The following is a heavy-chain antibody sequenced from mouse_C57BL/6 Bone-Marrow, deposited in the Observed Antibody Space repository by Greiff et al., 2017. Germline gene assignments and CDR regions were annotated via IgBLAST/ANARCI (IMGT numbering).Heavy chain of an antibody. CDR2: IYPRSGNT. Sequence: VQLQQSGAELARPGASVKLSCKASGYTFTSYGISWVKQRTGQGLEWIGEIYPRSGNTYYNKKFKGKATLTADKSSSTAYMELRSLTSEDSAVYFCAESFWDYGAMDYWGQGTSVTVSS. CDR3: AESFWDYGAMDY. V-gene: IGHV1-81*01. D-gene: IGHD1-1*02. J-gene: IGHJ4*01. CDR1: GYTFTSYG.